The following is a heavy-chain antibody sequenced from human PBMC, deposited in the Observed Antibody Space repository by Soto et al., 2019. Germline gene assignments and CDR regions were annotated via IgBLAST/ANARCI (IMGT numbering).Heavy chain of an antibody. D-gene: IGHD2-2*02. J-gene: IGHJ5*02. Sequence: SVKVSCKASGGTFSSYTISWVRQAPGQGLEWMGRIIPILGIANYAQKFQGRVTITADKSTSTAYMELSSLRSEDTAVYYCARDRCSSTSCDMGNRFDPWGQGTLVTVSS. CDR1: GGTFSSYT. CDR2: IIPILGIA. CDR3: ARDRCSSTSCDMGNRFDP. V-gene: IGHV1-69*04.